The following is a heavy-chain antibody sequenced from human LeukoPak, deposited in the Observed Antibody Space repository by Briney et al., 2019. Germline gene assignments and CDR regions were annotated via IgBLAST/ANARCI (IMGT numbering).Heavy chain of an antibody. J-gene: IGHJ6*03. Sequence: SETLSLTCAVYVGSFSGYYWSWVRQSPGKGLEWIGEINHSGTANYNPSLKSRVTMSVDTSKNQFSLKLRSLTAADTAIYYCAREGAVADYYYYMVVWGKGTTVIVSS. CDR2: INHSGTA. CDR3: AREGAVADYYYYMVV. V-gene: IGHV4-34*01. D-gene: IGHD6-19*01. CDR1: VGSFSGYY.